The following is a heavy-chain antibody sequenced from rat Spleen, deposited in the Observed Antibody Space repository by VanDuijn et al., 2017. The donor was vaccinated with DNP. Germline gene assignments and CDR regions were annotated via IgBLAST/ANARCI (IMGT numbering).Heavy chain of an antibody. Sequence: VQLQESGPGLVKPSQSLSLTCSVTGYSITTNYRWHWIRKFPGNKLEWVGHISYSGSTSYNPSLKSRISITRDTSKNQFFLHLNSVTTEDTATYYCARWPGYNPPYAMDAWGQGTSVTVSS. J-gene: IGHJ4*01. CDR2: ISYSGST. V-gene: IGHV3-1*01. CDR3: ARWPGYNPPYAMDA. CDR1: GYSITTNY. D-gene: IGHD1-4*01.